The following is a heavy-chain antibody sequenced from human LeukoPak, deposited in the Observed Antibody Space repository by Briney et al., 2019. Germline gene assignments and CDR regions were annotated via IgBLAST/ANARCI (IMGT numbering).Heavy chain of an antibody. CDR1: GGSISSSSYY. V-gene: IGHV4-39*01. CDR2: IYYSGST. D-gene: IGHD6-19*01. Sequence: PSETLSLTCTASGGSISSSSYYWGWIRQPPGKGLEWIGSIYYSGSTYYNPSLKSRVTISVDTSKNQFSLKLSSVTAADTAVYYCARHPTEIAVAGTFDYWGQGTLVTVSS. CDR3: ARHPTEIAVAGTFDY. J-gene: IGHJ4*02.